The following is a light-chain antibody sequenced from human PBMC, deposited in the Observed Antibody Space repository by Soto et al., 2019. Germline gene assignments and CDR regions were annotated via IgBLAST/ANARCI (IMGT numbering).Light chain of an antibody. CDR3: QHYNDFTLT. CDR2: ATS. V-gene: IGKV1-5*03. J-gene: IGKJ1*01. CDR1: QSISIL. Sequence: DIHLTQSPSTLSASVGDRVTITCRASQSISILLDWYQQKPGKAPNLLIYATSTLETGVSSRFSGSGSGTEFILSTSSLEPDYSATYSCQHYNDFTLTFGQGTRVEIK.